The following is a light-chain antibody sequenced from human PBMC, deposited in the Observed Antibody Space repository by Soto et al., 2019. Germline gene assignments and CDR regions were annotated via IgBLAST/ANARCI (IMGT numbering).Light chain of an antibody. CDR2: ANT. Sequence: QSVLTQPPSVSAAPGQRVTISCAGGSSDIGAGYDVHWYQQLPGTAPRLLIFANTIRPSGVPDRFSGSKSGTSASLAITGLEAEDEADYYCQSYDSSLSGVVFGGGTKLTVL. CDR3: QSYDSSLSGVV. CDR1: SSDIGAGYD. J-gene: IGLJ2*01. V-gene: IGLV1-40*01.